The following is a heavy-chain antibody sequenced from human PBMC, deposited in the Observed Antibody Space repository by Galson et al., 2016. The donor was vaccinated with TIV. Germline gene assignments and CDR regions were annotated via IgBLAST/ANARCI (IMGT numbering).Heavy chain of an antibody. J-gene: IGHJ4*02. CDR2: ISNTGSFK. CDR1: GFTFSSLS. Sequence: SLRLSCAASGFTFSSLSMHWARQAPGKGLEWVSSISNTGSFKHYPDSLKGQFTISRDNAKNSVFLQMKSLRAEDTAVYYCARDHPQGWGFDCWGQGTLVTVSS. D-gene: IGHD3-16*01. V-gene: IGHV3-21*01. CDR3: ARDHPQGWGFDC.